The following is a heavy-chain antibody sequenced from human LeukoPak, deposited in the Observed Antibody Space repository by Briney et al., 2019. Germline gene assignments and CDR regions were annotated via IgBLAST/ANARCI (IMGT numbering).Heavy chain of an antibody. D-gene: IGHD4-11*01. CDR2: IYTSGST. J-gene: IGHJ6*03. CDR1: GGSIRSGSYY. CDR3: ARDTYSYYYYYMDV. Sequence: SETLSLTCTVSGGSIRSGSYYWSWIRQPAGKGLEWIGRIYTSGSTNYNPSLKSRVTISVDTSKNQFSLKLSSVTAADTAVYYCARDTYSYYYYYMDVWGKGTTVTISS. V-gene: IGHV4-61*02.